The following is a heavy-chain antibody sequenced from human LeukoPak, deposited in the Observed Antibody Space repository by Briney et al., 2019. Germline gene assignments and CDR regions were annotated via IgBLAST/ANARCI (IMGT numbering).Heavy chain of an antibody. CDR1: GYTFTSYG. V-gene: IGHV1-18*01. D-gene: IGHD3-9*01. CDR2: ISAYNGNT. Sequence: ASVKVSCKASGYTFTSYGISWVRQAPGQGLEWMGWISAYNGNTNYAQKLQGRVTMTTDTSTSTAYMELRSLRSDDTAVYYCAAMYYDILTGYYPGNAFDIWGQGTMVTVSS. J-gene: IGHJ3*02. CDR3: AAMYYDILTGYYPGNAFDI.